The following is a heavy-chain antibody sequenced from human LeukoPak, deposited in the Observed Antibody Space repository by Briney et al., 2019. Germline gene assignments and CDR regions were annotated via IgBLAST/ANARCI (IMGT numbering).Heavy chain of an antibody. D-gene: IGHD1-14*01. V-gene: IGHV4-61*01. CDR2: IFYRGST. Sequence: SETLSLTCTVSGDSVSSGSYSWSWIRQPPGKGLEWIGYIFYRGSTSYNPSLKSRLTISADSSKNQFSLRLSSVTAADTAVYYCARARNYYYYLDVWGQGNTVTVSS. CDR3: ARARNYYYYLDV. CDR1: GDSVSSGSYS. J-gene: IGHJ6*02.